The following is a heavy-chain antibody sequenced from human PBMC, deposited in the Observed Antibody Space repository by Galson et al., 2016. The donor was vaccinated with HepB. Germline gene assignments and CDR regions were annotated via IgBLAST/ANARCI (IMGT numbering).Heavy chain of an antibody. CDR1: GDSVSSNSAG. Sequence: CAISGDSVSSNSAGWNWIRQSPSRGLEWLGRTYYRSKWSSDYADSVRSRLTISADTSKNQFSLQLNSVTPEDTAVYYCTRVLRLGRGFNTWGQGTLVTVSS. D-gene: IGHD3-16*01. CDR2: TYYRSKWSS. V-gene: IGHV6-1*01. J-gene: IGHJ5*02. CDR3: TRVLRLGRGFNT.